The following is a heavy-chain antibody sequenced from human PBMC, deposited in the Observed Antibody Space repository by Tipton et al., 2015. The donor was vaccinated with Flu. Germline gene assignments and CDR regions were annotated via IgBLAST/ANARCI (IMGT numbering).Heavy chain of an antibody. CDR3: ARDDGSYYFVDAFDI. CDR1: GGSISSYY. CDR2: IYYSGST. D-gene: IGHD1-26*01. Sequence: TLSLTCTVSGGSISSYYWSWIRQPPGKGLEWIGYIYYSGSTNYNPYLKSRVTISVDTSKNQFSLKLSSVTAADTAVYYCARDDGSYYFVDAFDIWGQGTMVTVSS. V-gene: IGHV4-59*13. J-gene: IGHJ3*02.